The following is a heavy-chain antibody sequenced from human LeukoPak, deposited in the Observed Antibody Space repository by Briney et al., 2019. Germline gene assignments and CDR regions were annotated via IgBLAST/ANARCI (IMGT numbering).Heavy chain of an antibody. CDR3: ARLYSSSSFANYYGMDV. V-gene: IGHV4-59*08. CDR2: IYYSGST. J-gene: IGHJ6*02. CDR1: GGSISSYY. D-gene: IGHD6-13*01. Sequence: ASETLSLTCTVSGGSISSYYWGWIRQPPGKGLEWIGYIYYSGSTNYNPSLKSRVTISVDTSKNQFSLKLSSVTAADTAVYYCARLYSSSSFANYYGMDVWGQGTTVTVSS.